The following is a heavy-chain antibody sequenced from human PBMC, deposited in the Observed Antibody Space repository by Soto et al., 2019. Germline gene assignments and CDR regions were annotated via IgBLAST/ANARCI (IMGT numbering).Heavy chain of an antibody. CDR2: INTGNGNT. Sequence: QVQLVQSGAEVKKPGASVKVSCEASGYTFSSYAMHWVRQAPGQRLEWMGWINTGNGNTKYSQKYQGRVTITRDTSASTAYMELSSLRSEDTAVYYCARVPVLRFLEWLLWDDAFDIWGQGTMVTVSS. CDR3: ARVPVLRFLEWLLWDDAFDI. V-gene: IGHV1-3*04. J-gene: IGHJ3*02. CDR1: GYTFSSYA. D-gene: IGHD3-3*01.